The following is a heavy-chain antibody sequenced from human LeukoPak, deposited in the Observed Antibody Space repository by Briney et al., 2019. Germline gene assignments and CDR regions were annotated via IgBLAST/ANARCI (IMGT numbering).Heavy chain of an antibody. V-gene: IGHV1-18*01. D-gene: IGHD3-16*01. CDR3: ARDTSLCDYVWGSLFV. Sequence: ASVKVSCKASGYTFTSYGISWVRQAPGQGLEWMGWISAYNGNTNYAQKLQGRVTMTTDTSTSTAYMELRSLRSDDTAVYCCARDTSLCDYVWGSLFVWGQGTLVTVSS. CDR2: ISAYNGNT. CDR1: GYTFTSYG. J-gene: IGHJ4*02.